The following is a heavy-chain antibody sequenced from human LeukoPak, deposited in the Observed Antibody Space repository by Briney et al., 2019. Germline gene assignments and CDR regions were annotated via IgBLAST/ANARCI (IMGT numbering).Heavy chain of an antibody. J-gene: IGHJ3*02. D-gene: IGHD1-14*01. CDR2: IYYSGST. CDR1: GGSISSSSYY. V-gene: IGHV4-39*07. Sequence: SETLSLTCTVSGGSISSSSYYWGWIRQPPGKGLEWIGSIYYSGSTYYNPSLKSRVTISVDTSKNQFSLKLSSVTAADTAVYYCARAVYNADAFDIWGQGTMVTVSS. CDR3: ARAVYNADAFDI.